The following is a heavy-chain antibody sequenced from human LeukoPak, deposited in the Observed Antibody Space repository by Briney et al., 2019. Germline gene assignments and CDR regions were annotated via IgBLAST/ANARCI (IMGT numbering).Heavy chain of an antibody. CDR1: GGSISSSSYY. CDR3: ARGLYGSGSYWSWFDP. V-gene: IGHV4-39*01. Sequence: SETLSLTCTVPGGSISSSSYYWGWIRQPPGKGLEWIGSIYYSGSTYYNPSLKSRVTISVDTSKNQFSLKLSSVTAADTAVYYCARGLYGSGSYWSWFDPWGQGTLVTVSS. CDR2: IYYSGST. J-gene: IGHJ5*02. D-gene: IGHD3-10*01.